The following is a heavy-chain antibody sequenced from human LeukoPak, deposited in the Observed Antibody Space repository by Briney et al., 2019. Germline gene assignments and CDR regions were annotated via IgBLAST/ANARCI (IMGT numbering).Heavy chain of an antibody. V-gene: IGHV3-30*02. Sequence: GGSLRLSCAASGFTFSSYGMHWVRQAPGKGLEWVTFIRYDGSNRYYADSVKGRFTISRDNSKNTLYLQMNSLRAEDTAVYCCAKQTESYCGVDCYPGYWGQGTLVTVSS. CDR1: GFTFSSYG. D-gene: IGHD2-21*01. J-gene: IGHJ4*02. CDR2: IRYDGSNR. CDR3: AKQTESYCGVDCYPGY.